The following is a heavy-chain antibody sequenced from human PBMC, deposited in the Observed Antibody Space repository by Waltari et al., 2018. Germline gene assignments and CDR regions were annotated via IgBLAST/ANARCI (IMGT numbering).Heavy chain of an antibody. CDR2: IIPILGIA. Sequence: QVQLVQSGAEVKTPGSSVKVSCKASGGTFSTYTFSWVRNAPGQGLNWMGRIIPILGIANYAQKFQGRVTITADKSTSTAYMELSSLRSEDTAVYYFARDRGVAATYGMDVWGQGTTVTVSS. D-gene: IGHD2-15*01. CDR1: GGTFSTYT. V-gene: IGHV1-69*08. CDR3: ARDRGVAATYGMDV. J-gene: IGHJ6*02.